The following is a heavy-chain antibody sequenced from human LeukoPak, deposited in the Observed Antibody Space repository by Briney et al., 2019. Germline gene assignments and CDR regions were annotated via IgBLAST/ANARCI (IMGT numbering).Heavy chain of an antibody. V-gene: IGHV3-23*01. CDR1: AFTFSSYA. CDR2: ISGSGGST. J-gene: IGHJ4*02. CDR3: AKDPDYGDLLYFDY. Sequence: GGSLRLSCAASAFTFSSYAMSWVRQAPGKGLEWVSAISGSGGSTYYADSVKGRFTISRDNSKNTLYLQMNSLRAEDTAVYYCAKDPDYGDLLYFDYWGQGTLVTVSS. D-gene: IGHD4-17*01.